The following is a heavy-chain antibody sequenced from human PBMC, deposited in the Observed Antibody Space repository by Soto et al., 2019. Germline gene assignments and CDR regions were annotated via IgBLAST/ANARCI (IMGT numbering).Heavy chain of an antibody. D-gene: IGHD1-26*01. Sequence: GGSLRLSCAASGFTFSSYAMSWVRQAPGKGLEWVSAISGSGGSTYYADSVKGRFTISRDNSKNTLYLQMNSLRAEDTAVYYCAKDLYSGSYGLCFDYWGQGTLVTVSS. CDR1: GFTFSSYA. CDR3: AKDLYSGSYGLCFDY. V-gene: IGHV3-23*01. CDR2: ISGSGGST. J-gene: IGHJ4*02.